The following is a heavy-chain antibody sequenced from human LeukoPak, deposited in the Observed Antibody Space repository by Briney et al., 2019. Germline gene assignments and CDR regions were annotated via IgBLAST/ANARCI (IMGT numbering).Heavy chain of an antibody. CDR2: IWYDGSNK. CDR1: GFTFSSYG. V-gene: IGHV3-33*01. J-gene: IGHJ4*02. D-gene: IGHD6-6*01. Sequence: GGSLRLACAASGFTFSSYGMHWVRQAPGKGLEWVAVIWYDGSNKYYADSVKGRFTISRDNSKNSLYLQMNSLRAEDMAIYYCASGRQLGYWGQGTLVTVSS. CDR3: ASGRQLGY.